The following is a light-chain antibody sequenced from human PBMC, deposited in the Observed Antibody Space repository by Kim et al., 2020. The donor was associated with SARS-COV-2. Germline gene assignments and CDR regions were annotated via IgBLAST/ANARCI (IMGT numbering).Light chain of an antibody. CDR2: LGS. CDR3: MQALQTPYT. Sequence: DIVMTQSPRSLPVTPGEPASISCRSSQSLLHSNGYNYLDWYLQKPWQSPQLLIYLGSNRASGVPDRFSGSGSGTDFTLKISRVEAEDVGVYYCMQALQTPYTFGQGTKLEI. J-gene: IGKJ2*01. V-gene: IGKV2-28*01. CDR1: QSLLHSNGYNY.